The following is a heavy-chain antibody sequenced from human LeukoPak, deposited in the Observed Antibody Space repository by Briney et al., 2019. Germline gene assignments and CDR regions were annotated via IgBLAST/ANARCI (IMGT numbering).Heavy chain of an antibody. D-gene: IGHD5-24*01. Sequence: SGGSLRLSCAASGFTFISYSINGFRQPPGKGRDWVSSIISSSSYIYYAASVKGRFTISRDNAKNSLYLQMNSLRAEDTAVYYCARVTLGEKEYYYYGMDVWGKGTTVTVSS. CDR3: ARVTLGEKEYYYYGMDV. CDR1: GFTFISYS. V-gene: IGHV3-21*01. CDR2: IISSSSYI. J-gene: IGHJ6*04.